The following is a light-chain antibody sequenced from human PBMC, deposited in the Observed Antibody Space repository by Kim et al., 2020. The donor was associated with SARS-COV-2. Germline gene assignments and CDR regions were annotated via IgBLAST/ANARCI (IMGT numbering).Light chain of an antibody. CDR2: RNN. Sequence: QAGLTQPPSVSKDLRQTATLTCTGNSNNVGNQGAAWLQQHQGHPPKLLSYRNNNRPSGISERLSASRSGNTASLTITGLQPEDEADYYCSAWDSSLSAWVFGGGTQLTDL. J-gene: IGLJ3*02. V-gene: IGLV10-54*01. CDR1: SNNVGNQG. CDR3: SAWDSSLSAWV.